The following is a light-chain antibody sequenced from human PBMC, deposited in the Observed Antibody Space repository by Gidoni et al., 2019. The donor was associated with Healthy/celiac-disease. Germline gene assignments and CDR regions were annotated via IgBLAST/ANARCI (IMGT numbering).Light chain of an antibody. V-gene: IGKV2-28*01. CDR2: LGS. CDR1: QSLLHSNGYNY. J-gene: IGKJ5*01. CDR3: MQALQTPIT. Sequence: VMTQSPLSLPVTPGEPASISCRSSQSLLHSNGYNYLDWYLQKPGQSPQLLIYLGSNRASGVPDRFSGSGSGTDFTLKISRVEAEDVGVYYCMQALQTPITFGQGTRLEIK.